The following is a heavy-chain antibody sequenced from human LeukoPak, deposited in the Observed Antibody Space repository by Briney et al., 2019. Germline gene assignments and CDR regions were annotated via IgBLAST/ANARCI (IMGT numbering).Heavy chain of an antibody. J-gene: IGHJ4*02. CDR2: MNPNSGNT. CDR3: ASSVTYYYDSSGYYYFDY. Sequence: ASVKVSCKASGYTFTSYDINWVRQATGQGLEWMGWMNPNSGNTGYAQKFQGRVTMTRNTSISTAYMELSSLRSEDTAVYYCASSVTYYYDSSGYYYFDYWGQGTLVTVSS. V-gene: IGHV1-8*01. CDR1: GYTFTSYD. D-gene: IGHD3-22*01.